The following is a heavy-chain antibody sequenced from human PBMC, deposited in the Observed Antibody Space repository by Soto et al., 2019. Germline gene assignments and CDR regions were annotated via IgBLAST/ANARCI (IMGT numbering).Heavy chain of an antibody. CDR2: FSYSGST. D-gene: IGHD5-12*01. V-gene: IGHV4-59*08. CDR1: GGSISSYY. J-gene: IGHJ3*02. CDR3: ARHHVDIAAPIRGGAFDI. Sequence: SETLSLTCTVSGGSISSYYWSWIRQPPGEGLEWIAYFSYSGSTNYNPSLKSRVTISADTSKKQLSLKLRTVTAAETAVYYCARHHVDIAAPIRGGAFDIWGQGTMVTVSS.